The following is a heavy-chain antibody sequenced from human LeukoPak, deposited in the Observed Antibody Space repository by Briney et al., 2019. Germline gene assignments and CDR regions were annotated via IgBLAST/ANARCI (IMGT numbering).Heavy chain of an antibody. CDR3: AKSWSGAAAGSTFDY. CDR1: GFTFDDYA. J-gene: IGHJ4*02. V-gene: IGHV3-9*01. D-gene: IGHD6-13*01. CDR2: ISWNSGSI. Sequence: GGSLRLSCAASGFTFDDYAMHWVRQAPGKGLEWVSGISWNSGSIGYADSVKGRFTISRDNAENPLYLQMNSLRAEDTALYYCAKSWSGAAAGSTFDYWGQGTLVTVSS.